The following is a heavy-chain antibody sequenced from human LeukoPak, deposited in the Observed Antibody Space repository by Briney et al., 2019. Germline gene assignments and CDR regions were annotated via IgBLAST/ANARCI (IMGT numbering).Heavy chain of an antibody. CDR1: GFTFSNYA. CDR3: AKLPTTGWYAGGNWFDP. V-gene: IGHV3-23*01. CDR2: ISGSGGDI. Sequence: GGSLRLSCAASGFTFSNYAMTWVRQVPGKGLEWVSLISGSGGDIRYADSVRGRFSISRDNSKNTLYLQMNSLRAEDTAVFYCAKLPTTGWYAGGNWFDPWGQGTLVTVSS. D-gene: IGHD6-19*01. J-gene: IGHJ5*02.